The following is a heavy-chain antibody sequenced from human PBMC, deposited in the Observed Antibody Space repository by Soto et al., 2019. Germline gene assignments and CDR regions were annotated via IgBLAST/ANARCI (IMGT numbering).Heavy chain of an antibody. J-gene: IGHJ4*02. D-gene: IGHD3-3*01. CDR2: ISSSNTYI. V-gene: IGHV3-21*04. CDR1: GFNFGGYT. CDR3: ASAMTLGWSPQGY. Sequence: WGSLRLSCTGSGFNFGGYTINWVRQDPGKGLEWVSSISSSNTYIFYADIVQGRFIISRDNTKNSVYLQINRLRTEDTALYYCASAMTLGWSPQGYWGEGTTVTVSS.